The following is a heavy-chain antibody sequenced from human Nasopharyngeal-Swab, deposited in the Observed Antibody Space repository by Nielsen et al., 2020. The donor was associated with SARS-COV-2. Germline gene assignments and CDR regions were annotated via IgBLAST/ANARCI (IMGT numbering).Heavy chain of an antibody. CDR3: ARIRSGYYDFWSGYHSLGGMDV. CDR1: GFSLSNARMG. Sequence: SGPTLVKPTETITLTCTVSGFSLSNARMGVSWIRQPPGKALEWHAHIFSNDEKSYSTSLKSRLTISKDTSKSQVVLTMTNMDPVDTATYYCARIRSGYYDFWSGYHSLGGMDVWGQGTTVTVSS. V-gene: IGHV2-26*01. D-gene: IGHD3-3*01. J-gene: IGHJ6*02. CDR2: IFSNDEK.